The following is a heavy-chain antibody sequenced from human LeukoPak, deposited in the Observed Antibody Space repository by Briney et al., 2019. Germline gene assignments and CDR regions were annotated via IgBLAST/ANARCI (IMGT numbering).Heavy chain of an antibody. CDR3: ARDYYGP. CDR1: GDSVSSTNYH. V-gene: IGHV4-39*07. Sequence: PSETLSLTCAVSGDSVSSTNYHWAWIRQPPGKGLEWIGNMHYSGSTYYNPSLKSRVTMSVDTSKNQFSLKLSSVTAADTAVYYCARDYYGPWGQGTLVTVSS. CDR2: MHYSGST. J-gene: IGHJ5*02. D-gene: IGHD3-10*01.